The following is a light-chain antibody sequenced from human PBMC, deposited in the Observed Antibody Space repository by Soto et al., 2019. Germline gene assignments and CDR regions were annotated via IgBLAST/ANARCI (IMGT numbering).Light chain of an antibody. V-gene: IGKV3-20*01. Sequence: EIVLTQSPGTLSLSPGETATLSCRASQSVSSSYLAWYQQKPGQAPGLLVYGSYHRATGIADRFSGSGSGTDFTLTIRRLEHEDFAVYYCKQYSSSYDTSLYTFGQGTKVDI. CDR3: KQYSSSYDTSLYT. CDR2: GSY. J-gene: IGKJ2*01. CDR1: QSVSSSY.